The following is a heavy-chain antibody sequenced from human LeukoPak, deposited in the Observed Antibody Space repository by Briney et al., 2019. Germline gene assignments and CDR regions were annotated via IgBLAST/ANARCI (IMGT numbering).Heavy chain of an antibody. J-gene: IGHJ5*02. D-gene: IGHD3-10*01. V-gene: IGHV5-51*01. CDR3: ARANYYGSGSSSVQHWFDP. CDR2: IYPGDSDT. Sequence: GESLKISCKGSGYSFTSYWIGWVRQMPGKGLEWMGIIYPGDSDTRYSPSFQGQVTISADKSISTAYLQRSSLKASDTAMYCCARANYYGSGSSSVQHWFDPWGQGTLVTVSS. CDR1: GYSFTSYW.